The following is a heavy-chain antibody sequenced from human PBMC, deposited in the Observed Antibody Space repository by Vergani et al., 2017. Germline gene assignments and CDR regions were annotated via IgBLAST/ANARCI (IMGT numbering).Heavy chain of an antibody. V-gene: IGHV1-69*01. CDR3: ARARYGSGSYYNPALYYYGMDV. CDR1: GGTFSSYA. D-gene: IGHD3-10*01. Sequence: QVQLVQSGAEVKKPGSSVKVSCKASGGTFSSYAIRWVRQAPGQGLEWMGGIIPIFGTANYAQKFQGRVTITADESTSTAYMELSSLRSEDTAVYYCARARYGSGSYYNPALYYYGMDVWGQGTTVTVSS. CDR2: IIPIFGTA. J-gene: IGHJ6*02.